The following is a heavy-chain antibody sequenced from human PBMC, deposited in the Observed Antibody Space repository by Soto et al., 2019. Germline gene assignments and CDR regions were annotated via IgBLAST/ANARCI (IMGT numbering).Heavy chain of an antibody. D-gene: IGHD1-26*01. CDR1: GLTFSSYW. CDR2: IKQDGSEK. V-gene: IGHV3-7*01. Sequence: ESGGGLVQPGGSLRLSCAASGLTFSSYWMSWVRQAPGKGLEWVANIKQDGSEKTYVDSVKGRFTISRDNAKNSLCLQMNSLRAEDTAVYYCASQGRVPDAFDIWGQGTMVIVSS. J-gene: IGHJ3*02. CDR3: ASQGRVPDAFDI.